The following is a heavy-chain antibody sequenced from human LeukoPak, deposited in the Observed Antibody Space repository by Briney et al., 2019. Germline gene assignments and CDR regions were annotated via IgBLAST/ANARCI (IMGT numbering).Heavy chain of an antibody. CDR3: ASGGYVWGSYSAYGMDV. V-gene: IGHV1-18*01. Sequence: ASVKVSCKASGYTFTSYGISWVRQAPGQGPEWMGWISAYNGNTNYAQKLQGRVTMTTDTSTSTAYMELRSLRSDDTAVYYCASGGYVWGSYSAYGMDVWGQGTTVTVSS. D-gene: IGHD3-16*01. CDR1: GYTFTSYG. J-gene: IGHJ6*02. CDR2: ISAYNGNT.